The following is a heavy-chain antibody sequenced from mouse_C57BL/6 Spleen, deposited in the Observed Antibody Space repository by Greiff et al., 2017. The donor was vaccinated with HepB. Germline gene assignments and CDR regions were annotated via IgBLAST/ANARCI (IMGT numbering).Heavy chain of an antibody. D-gene: IGHD1-1*01. CDR1: GFNIKDYY. Sequence: VQLQQSGAELVRPGASVKLSCTASGFNIKDYYMHWVKQRPEQGLEWIGRIDPEDGDTEYAPKFQGKATMTADTASNTAYLQLSSLTSEDTAVYYCTTLYYGSSYGYFDYWGQGTTLTVSS. V-gene: IGHV14-1*01. CDR2: IDPEDGDT. J-gene: IGHJ2*01. CDR3: TTLYYGSSYGYFDY.